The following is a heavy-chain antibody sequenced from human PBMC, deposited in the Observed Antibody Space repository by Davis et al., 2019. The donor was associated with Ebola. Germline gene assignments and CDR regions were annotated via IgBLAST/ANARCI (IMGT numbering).Heavy chain of an antibody. Sequence: SETLSLTCTVSGRSITRYSWSWIRQPPGKGLEWLGYIYYSGSTNYNPSLKSRVTISVVTSKNQFSLKLSSVTAADTAVYYCARHRVYSSGWYYFDYWGQGTLVTVSS. D-gene: IGHD6-19*01. J-gene: IGHJ4*02. CDR3: ARHRVYSSGWYYFDY. CDR2: IYYSGST. V-gene: IGHV4-59*08. CDR1: GRSITRYS.